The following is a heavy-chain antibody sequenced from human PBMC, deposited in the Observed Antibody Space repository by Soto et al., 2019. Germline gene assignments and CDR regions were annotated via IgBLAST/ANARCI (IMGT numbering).Heavy chain of an antibody. D-gene: IGHD3-10*01. CDR3: AKGRGGSGSLTPRVDF. Sequence: EVQLLESGGGLVQPGGSLRLSCAASGFTFNNYAMTWVRQAPGKGLEWVSAISGGGDTTSYADSVKGRFTVSRDGSKNAVELERSSLRAEDTALYYCAKGRGGSGSLTPRVDFWGQGTLVTVSS. V-gene: IGHV3-23*01. CDR1: GFTFNNYA. J-gene: IGHJ4*02. CDR2: ISGGGDTT.